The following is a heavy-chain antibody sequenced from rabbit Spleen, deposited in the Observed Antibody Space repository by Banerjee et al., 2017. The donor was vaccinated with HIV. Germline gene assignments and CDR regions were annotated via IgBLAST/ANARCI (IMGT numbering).Heavy chain of an antibody. CDR3: ARNYVNAFDP. V-gene: IGHV1S45*01. D-gene: IGHD1-1*01. J-gene: IGHJ2*01. CDR2: IDTNDGDT. Sequence: QEELEESGGDLVKPGGSLTLTCTASGFSFSSSYYMCWVRQAPGKGLEWIACIDTNDGDTDYANWPKGRFTISKTSSTTVTLQMTSLTAADTATYFCARNYVNAFDPWGPGTLVTVS. CDR1: GFSFSSSYY.